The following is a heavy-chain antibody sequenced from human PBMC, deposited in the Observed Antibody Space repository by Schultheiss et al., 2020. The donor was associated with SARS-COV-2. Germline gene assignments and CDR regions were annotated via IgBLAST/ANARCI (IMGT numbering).Heavy chain of an antibody. Sequence: SETLSLTCTVSGGSISSSSYYWGWIRQPPGKGLEWIGYIYYSGSTNYNPSLKSRLTISVDTSKNQFSLKLSSVTAADTAVYYCARGGYDRDAFDIWGQGTMVTVSS. CDR1: GGSISSSSYY. D-gene: IGHD3-3*01. V-gene: IGHV4-61*05. J-gene: IGHJ3*02. CDR3: ARGGYDRDAFDI. CDR2: IYYSGST.